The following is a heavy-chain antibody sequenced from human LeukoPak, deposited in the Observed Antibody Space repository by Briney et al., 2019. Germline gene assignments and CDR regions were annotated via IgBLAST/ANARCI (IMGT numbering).Heavy chain of an antibody. CDR1: GFSFSSYW. V-gene: IGHV3-7*01. J-gene: IGHJ4*02. Sequence: GGSLRLSCEGSGFSFSSYWMTWVRQAPGKGLEWVANIKQDGSEKYYVDSVRGRFTISRDNAKNSLYLQMNSLRAEDTAMYYCARQRYSDYWGQGTLVTVSS. CDR3: ARQRYSDY. D-gene: IGHD1-26*01. CDR2: IKQDGSEK.